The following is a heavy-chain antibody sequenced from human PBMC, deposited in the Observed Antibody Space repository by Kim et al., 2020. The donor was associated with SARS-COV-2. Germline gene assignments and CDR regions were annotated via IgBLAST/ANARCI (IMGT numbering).Heavy chain of an antibody. Sequence: SETLSLTCAVYGGSFSGYYWSWIRQPPGKGLEWIGEINHSGSTNYNPSLKSRVTISVDTSKNQFSLKLSSVTAADTAVYYCARGGYYYGSGSYYSTRSSRSSFDYWGQGTLVTVSS. J-gene: IGHJ4*02. CDR3: ARGGYYYGSGSYYSTRSSRSSFDY. V-gene: IGHV4-34*01. D-gene: IGHD3-10*01. CDR2: INHSGST. CDR1: GGSFSGYY.